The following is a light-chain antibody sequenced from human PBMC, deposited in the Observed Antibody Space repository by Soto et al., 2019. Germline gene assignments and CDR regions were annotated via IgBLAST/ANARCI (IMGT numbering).Light chain of an antibody. Sequence: EIMVTQSPAAVSLSQGERAPLSCRASQSVSSYLAWYQQKPGQAPRLLIYDASNRAAGIPARFSGSGSGTDFTLTISSLEPEDFAIYYCHQRQDLPPIRFGQGARLEVK. CDR3: HQRQDLPPIR. J-gene: IGKJ5*01. CDR1: QSVSSY. CDR2: DAS. V-gene: IGKV3-11*01.